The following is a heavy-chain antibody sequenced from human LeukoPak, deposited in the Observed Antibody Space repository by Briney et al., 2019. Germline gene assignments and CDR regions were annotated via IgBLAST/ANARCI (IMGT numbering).Heavy chain of an antibody. Sequence: SETLSLTCTVSGGSISSYYWSWIRQPPGKGLEWIGYIYYSGSTNYNPSLKSRVTISVDTSKNQFSLKLSSVTAADTAVHYCARGDPGITGTTYFDYWGQGTLVTVSS. CDR2: IYYSGST. J-gene: IGHJ4*02. V-gene: IGHV4-59*01. D-gene: IGHD1-20*01. CDR3: ARGDPGITGTTYFDY. CDR1: GGSISSYY.